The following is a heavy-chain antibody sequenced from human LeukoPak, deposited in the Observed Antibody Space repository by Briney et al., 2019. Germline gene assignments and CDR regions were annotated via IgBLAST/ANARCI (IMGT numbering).Heavy chain of an antibody. CDR2: ISSSGSTI. V-gene: IGHV3-48*03. J-gene: IGHJ4*02. CDR3: ARKSELDILTGYYRGTYFDY. D-gene: IGHD3-9*01. Sequence: GGSLRLSCAASGFTFSSYEMNWVRQAPGKGLEWVSYISSSGSTIYYADSVKGRFTISRDNAKNSLYLQMNSLRAEDTAVYYCARKSELDILTGYYRGTYFDYWGQGTLVTVSS. CDR1: GFTFSSYE.